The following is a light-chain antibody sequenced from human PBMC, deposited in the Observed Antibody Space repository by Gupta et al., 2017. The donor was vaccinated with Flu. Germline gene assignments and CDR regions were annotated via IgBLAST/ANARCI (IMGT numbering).Light chain of an antibody. Sequence: EIVLTQSPATLSLSPRERATLSCRASQSVSSSLAWYQQKPGQAPRLLIYDASNRATGIPARFSGSGSGTDFTLTISSLETEDFAVYYCQQHSNWLTFGGGTKVEIK. V-gene: IGKV3-11*01. CDR1: QSVSSS. CDR3: QQHSNWLT. J-gene: IGKJ4*01. CDR2: DAS.